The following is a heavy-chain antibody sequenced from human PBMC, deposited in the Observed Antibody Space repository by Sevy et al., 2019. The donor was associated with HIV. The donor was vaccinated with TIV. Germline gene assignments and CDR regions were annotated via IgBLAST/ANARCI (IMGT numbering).Heavy chain of an antibody. CDR1: GGSISSSSYY. CDR2: IYYSGST. V-gene: IGHV4-39*01. Sequence: SETLSLTCTVSGGSISSSSYYWGWIRQPPGKGLEWIGSIYYSGSTYYNPSLKSRVTISVETSKNHFSLKLSSVTAADTAVYYCAIRSTSGFRYYGMDVWGQGTTVTVSS. D-gene: IGHD2-2*01. J-gene: IGHJ6*02. CDR3: AIRSTSGFRYYGMDV.